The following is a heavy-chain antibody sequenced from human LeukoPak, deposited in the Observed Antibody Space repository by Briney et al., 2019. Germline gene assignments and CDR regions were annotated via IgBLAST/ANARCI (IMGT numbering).Heavy chain of an antibody. D-gene: IGHD5/OR15-5a*01. V-gene: IGHV5-51*01. CDR1: GYSFTSHW. Sequence: GESLKISCKGSGYSFTSHWIGWVRQMPGKGLEWMGVIYPPDSDTRNSPSFSGQVTISADKSTNTAHLQWSSLKASDTAMYYCARQLPGVSSAFDIWGQGTMVITVSS. CDR3: ARQLPGVSSAFDI. CDR2: IYPPDSDT. J-gene: IGHJ3*02.